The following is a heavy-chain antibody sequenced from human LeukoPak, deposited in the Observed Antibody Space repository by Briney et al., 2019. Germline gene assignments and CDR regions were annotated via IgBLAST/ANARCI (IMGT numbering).Heavy chain of an antibody. CDR1: GYTFTTYG. CDR2: ISAYNGNT. CDR3: ARDLSPMVTPLDY. J-gene: IGHJ4*02. D-gene: IGHD2-8*01. V-gene: IGHV1-18*01. Sequence: GASVKVSCKASGYTFTTYGISWVRQAPGQGLEWVGWISAYNGNTNYAQKFQGRVTMTTDTSTTTAYMELRSLRSDDTAVYYCARDLSPMVTPLDYWGQGTLVTVSS.